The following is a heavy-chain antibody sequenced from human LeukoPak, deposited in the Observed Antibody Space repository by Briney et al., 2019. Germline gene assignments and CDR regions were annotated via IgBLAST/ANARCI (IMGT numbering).Heavy chain of an antibody. V-gene: IGHV3-7*04. CDR3: ARAGYYGDDAFDL. D-gene: IGHD2/OR15-2a*01. CDR2: IRQDGSEK. CDR1: GFTIGSYW. Sequence: PGGSLRLSCAGSGFTIGSYWMSWVRQAPGKGLEWVANIRQDGSEKYYVDSVKGRLTISRDNAKNSLYLQMNSLRAEDTGIYYCARAGYYGDDAFDLWGQGQWSPSLQ. J-gene: IGHJ3*01.